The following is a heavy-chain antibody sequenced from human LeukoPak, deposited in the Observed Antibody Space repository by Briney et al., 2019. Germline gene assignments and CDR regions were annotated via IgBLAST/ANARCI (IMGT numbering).Heavy chain of an antibody. D-gene: IGHD2-15*01. CDR2: INAGNGNT. J-gene: IGHJ4*02. V-gene: IGHV1-18*04. CDR3: ARHYCSGGSCYGVFDY. Sequence: ASVKVSCKASGYTFTGYYMHWVRQAPGQGLGWMGWINAGNGNTKYSQKFQGRVTMTTDTSTSTAYMELRSLRSDDTAVYYCARHYCSGGSCYGVFDYWGQGTLVTVSS. CDR1: GYTFTGYY.